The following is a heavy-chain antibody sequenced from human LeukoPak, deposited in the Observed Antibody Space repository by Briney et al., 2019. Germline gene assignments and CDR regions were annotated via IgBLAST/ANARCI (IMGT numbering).Heavy chain of an antibody. D-gene: IGHD6-19*01. Sequence: SETLSLTCTVSDDSISTPFYYWGWIRQPPGKGLEWIGSIYNSVSTFYTPSLKSRVTISIDTSRNHFSLRLTSVNVADTVVYYCARNSSSGWFDFWGQGILVTVSS. V-gene: IGHV4-39*02. CDR1: DDSISTPFYY. CDR3: ARNSSSGWFDF. CDR2: IYNSVST. J-gene: IGHJ4*02.